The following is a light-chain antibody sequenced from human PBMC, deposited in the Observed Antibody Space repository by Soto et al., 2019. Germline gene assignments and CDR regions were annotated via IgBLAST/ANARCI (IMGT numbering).Light chain of an antibody. Sequence: DIVMTQSPDSLAVSLGERATINCKSSQSVLYSSNNKNYLAWYQQKPGQPPKLLIYWASTRESGVPDRFSGSGSGTDFTPPHRSPQAKDVAFYSCQKYYSTTGTFAQGTKVEI. V-gene: IGKV4-1*01. J-gene: IGKJ1*01. CDR3: QKYYSTTGT. CDR1: QSVLYSSNNKNY. CDR2: WAS.